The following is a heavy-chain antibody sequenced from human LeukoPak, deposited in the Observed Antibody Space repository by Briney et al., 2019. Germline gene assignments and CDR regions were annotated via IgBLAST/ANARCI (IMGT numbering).Heavy chain of an antibody. J-gene: IGHJ4*02. D-gene: IGHD5-24*01. V-gene: IGHV4-31*02. Sequence: SETLSLTWTVSGGSISSGGYYWSWIRQHPGKGLEWIGYIYYSGSTYYNPSLKSRVTISVDTSKNQFSLKLSSLTAADTAVYYCARCFAGYNEYYFDYWGQGTLVTVSS. CDR2: IYYSGST. CDR1: GGSISSGGYY. CDR3: ARCFAGYNEYYFDY.